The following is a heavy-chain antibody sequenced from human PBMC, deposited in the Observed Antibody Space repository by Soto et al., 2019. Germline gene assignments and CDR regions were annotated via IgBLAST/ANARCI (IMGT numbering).Heavy chain of an antibody. CDR1: GYTLTELS. J-gene: IGHJ4*02. CDR3: ATNTLYDSSGYWVY. Sequence: GASVKVSCKVSGYTLTELSMHWVRRAPGKGLEWMGGFDPEDGETIYAQKFQGRVTMTEDTSTDTAYMELSSLRSEDTAVYYCATNTLYDSSGYWVYWGQGTLVNVSS. V-gene: IGHV1-24*01. CDR2: FDPEDGET. D-gene: IGHD3-22*01.